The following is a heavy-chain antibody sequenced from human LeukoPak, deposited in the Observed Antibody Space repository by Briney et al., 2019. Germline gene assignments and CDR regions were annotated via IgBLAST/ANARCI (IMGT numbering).Heavy chain of an antibody. CDR1: GYTFTGYY. J-gene: IGHJ4*02. Sequence: GASVKVSCKASGYTFTGYYMHWVRQAPGQGLEWMGWINPNSGGTNYAQKFQGRVTLTADTSTDTVYMELSSLRAEDTAVYYCATEGKMVRGVDTDYWGQGTLVTVSS. CDR2: INPNSGGT. CDR3: ATEGKMVRGVDTDY. D-gene: IGHD3-10*01. V-gene: IGHV1-2*02.